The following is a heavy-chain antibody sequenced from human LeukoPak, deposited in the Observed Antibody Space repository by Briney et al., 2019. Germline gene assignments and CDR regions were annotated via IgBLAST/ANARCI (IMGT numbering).Heavy chain of an antibody. CDR3: ARLVTINTVTTARYWYFDL. CDR1: IGSLSISSYY. Sequence: PPETLSLTCTVSIGSLSISSYYAGWIRHPPGKGLGWIGSSYFRGSTYYNPSLKSRVTISVDTSKNQFSLKLSSVTAADTAVYFCARLVTINTVTTARYWYFDLWGRGTLVTVSS. V-gene: IGHV4-39*01. CDR2: SYFRGST. J-gene: IGHJ2*01. D-gene: IGHD4-17*01.